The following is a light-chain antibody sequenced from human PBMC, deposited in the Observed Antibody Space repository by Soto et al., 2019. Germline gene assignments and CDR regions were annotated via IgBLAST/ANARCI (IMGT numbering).Light chain of an antibody. CDR1: SSEVGSYNL. V-gene: IGLV2-23*02. CDR2: EVN. J-gene: IGLJ1*01. CDR3: CSYAGSSTYV. Sequence: QSVVTQPAPLSGSPGQSITTSCTGNSSEVGSYNLVSWYQHHPGKAPKLMIFEVNKRPSGVSNRFSGSKSGNTASLTFSGLQAEDESDYYCCSYAGSSTYVFGGGTKVTVL.